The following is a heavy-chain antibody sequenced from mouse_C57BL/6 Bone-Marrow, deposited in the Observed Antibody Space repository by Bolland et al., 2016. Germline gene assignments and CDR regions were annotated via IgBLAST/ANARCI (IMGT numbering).Heavy chain of an antibody. J-gene: IGHJ3*01. Sequence: DGDTEYAPKFQGKATMTADTSSNTAYLQLSSLTSEDTAIYYCTTLTGTPFAYWGQGTLV. CDR3: TTLTGTPFAY. V-gene: IGHV14-1*01. CDR2: DGDT. D-gene: IGHD4-1*01.